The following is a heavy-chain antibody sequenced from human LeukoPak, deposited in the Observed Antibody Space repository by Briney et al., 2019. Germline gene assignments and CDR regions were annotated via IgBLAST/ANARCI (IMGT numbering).Heavy chain of an antibody. CDR1: GYTFTGYY. V-gene: IGHV1-2*02. CDR3: ARGGLLWFGELLPDDDY. D-gene: IGHD3-10*01. J-gene: IGHJ4*02. Sequence: GASVKVSCKASGYTFTGYYMHWVRQAPGQGLEWMGWINPNSGGTNYAQKFQGRVTMTRDTSISTAYMELSRLRSDDTAVYYCARGGLLWFGELLPDDDYWGQGTLVTVSS. CDR2: INPNSGGT.